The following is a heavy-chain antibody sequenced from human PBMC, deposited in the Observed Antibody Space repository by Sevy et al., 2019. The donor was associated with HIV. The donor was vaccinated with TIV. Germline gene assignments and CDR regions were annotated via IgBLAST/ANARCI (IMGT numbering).Heavy chain of an antibody. Sequence: GGSLRRSCAASGFTFTNYDLHWVRQAPGKGLDWVAVISHDGRYKNYGDSVKVRFTISRDNLRNTLFLQMDTLRPDDKAVYFCARLVSCGGDCYYLDSWGQGALVTVSS. CDR2: ISHDGRYK. CDR1: GFTFTNYD. J-gene: IGHJ4*02. D-gene: IGHD2-21*02. CDR3: ARLVSCGGDCYYLDS. V-gene: IGHV3-30*03.